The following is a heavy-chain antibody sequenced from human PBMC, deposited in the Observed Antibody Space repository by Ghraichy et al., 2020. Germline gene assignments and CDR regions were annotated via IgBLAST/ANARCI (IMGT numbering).Heavy chain of an antibody. CDR1: GGSLSNYY. Sequence: SETLSLTCAVYGGSLSNYYWSWIRQPPGKGLEWVGEITHNGTTNYNQSLKSRVTMSVDTSKNQFPLKLSSLTAADTAVYYCARRGRGQPDYWGQGSLVTVSS. D-gene: IGHD3-10*01. J-gene: IGHJ4*02. CDR3: ARRGRGQPDY. CDR2: ITHNGTT. V-gene: IGHV4-34*01.